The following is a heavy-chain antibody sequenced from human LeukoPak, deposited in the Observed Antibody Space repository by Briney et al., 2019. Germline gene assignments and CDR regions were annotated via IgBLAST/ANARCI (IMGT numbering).Heavy chain of an antibody. J-gene: IGHJ4*02. D-gene: IGHD3-22*01. CDR2: ISAYNGNT. CDR1: GYTFTSYG. CDR3: ATDYYYDSSGSYYTVDY. V-gene: IGHV1-18*01. Sequence: ASVKVSCKASGYTFTSYGISWVRQAPGQGLEWMGWISAYNGNTNYAQKLQGRVTMTTDTSTSTAYMELRNLRSEDTAVYYCATDYYYDSSGSYYTVDYWGQGTLVTVSS.